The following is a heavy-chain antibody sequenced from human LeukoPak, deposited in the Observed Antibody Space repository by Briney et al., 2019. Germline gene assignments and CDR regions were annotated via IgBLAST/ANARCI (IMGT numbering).Heavy chain of an antibody. J-gene: IGHJ6*03. V-gene: IGHV4-34*01. CDR3: ARGKIAALYYYYYYMGV. Sequence: SETLSLSCAVYGGSFSGYYWSWIRQPPGKGLEWIGEINHSGSTNYNPSLKSRVTISVDTSKNQFSLKLSSVTAADTAVYYCARGKIAALYYYYYYMGVWGK. D-gene: IGHD6-6*01. CDR2: INHSGST. CDR1: GGSFSGYY.